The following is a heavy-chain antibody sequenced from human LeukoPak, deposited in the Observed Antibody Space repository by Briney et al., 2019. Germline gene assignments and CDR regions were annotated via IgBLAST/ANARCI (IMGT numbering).Heavy chain of an antibody. J-gene: IGHJ3*02. Sequence: PGGSLRLSCAASGFTFSSYSMSWVRQAPGKGLEWVSSISSSSSYIYYADSVKGRFTISRDNAKNSLYLQMNSLRAEDTAVYYCARGWLDAFDIWGQGRMVTVSS. V-gene: IGHV3-21*01. CDR3: ARGWLDAFDI. D-gene: IGHD6-19*01. CDR2: ISSSSSYI. CDR1: GFTFSSYS.